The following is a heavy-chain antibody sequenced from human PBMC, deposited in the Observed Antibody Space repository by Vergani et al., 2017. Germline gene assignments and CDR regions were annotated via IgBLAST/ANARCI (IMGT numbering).Heavy chain of an antibody. V-gene: IGHV3-9*01. Sequence: EVQLVESGGGLVQPGRSLRLSCAASGFTFDDYAMHLVRQAPGKGLEWVSGISWNSGSIGYADSVKGRFTISRDNAKNSLYLQMNSLRAEDTALYYCAKDMGSYSSSVDYWGQGTLVTVSS. CDR2: ISWNSGSI. D-gene: IGHD6-6*01. J-gene: IGHJ4*02. CDR3: AKDMGSYSSSVDY. CDR1: GFTFDDYA.